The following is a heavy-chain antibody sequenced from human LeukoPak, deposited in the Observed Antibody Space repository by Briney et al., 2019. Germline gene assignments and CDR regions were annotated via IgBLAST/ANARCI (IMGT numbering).Heavy chain of an antibody. V-gene: IGHV3-23*01. CDR3: ARERPCSRVLDY. CDR1: GFTFSSYA. CDR2: ISGSGGST. Sequence: GGSLRLSCAASGFTFSSYAMSWVRQAPGKGLEWVLGISGSGGSTYYADSVKGRFTISRDNSKNMLYLQMNSLRVEDTAVYYCARERPCSRVLDYWGQGTAATVSS. D-gene: IGHD3-10*01. J-gene: IGHJ4*02.